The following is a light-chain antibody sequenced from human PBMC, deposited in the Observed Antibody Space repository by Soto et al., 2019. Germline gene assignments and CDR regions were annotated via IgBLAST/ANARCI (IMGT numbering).Light chain of an antibody. CDR3: CSYTTSNTRQIV. V-gene: IGLV2-14*01. J-gene: IGLJ1*01. CDR2: DVT. Sequence: QSVLTQPASVSGSPGQSITISCTGTSSDVGGYNYVSWYQQQPGKAPKFMIYDVTNRPSGVSNRFSGSKSGNTASLTISWLQAEDEADYYCCSYTTSNTRQIVFGTGTQLTVL. CDR1: SSDVGGYNY.